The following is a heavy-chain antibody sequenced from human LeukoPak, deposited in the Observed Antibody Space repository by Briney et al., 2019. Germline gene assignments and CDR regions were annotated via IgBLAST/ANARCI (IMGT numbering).Heavy chain of an antibody. CDR2: MNPNSGNT. Sequence: GASVKVSCKASGYTFTSYDINWVRQATGQGLEWMGWMNPNSGNTGYAQKFQGRVTMTRNTSISTAYMELSSLRSEDTAVYYCARPLLAYCGGDCYYDAFDIWGQGTMVTVSS. J-gene: IGHJ3*02. CDR3: ARPLLAYCGGDCYYDAFDI. V-gene: IGHV1-8*01. CDR1: GYTFTSYD. D-gene: IGHD2-21*02.